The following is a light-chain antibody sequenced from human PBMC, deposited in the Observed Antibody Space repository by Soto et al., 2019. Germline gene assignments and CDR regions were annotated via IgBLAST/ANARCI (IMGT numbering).Light chain of an antibody. CDR1: QSVSRW. Sequence: DIQMTQSPSTLSASVGDRVTISCRASQSVSRWVAWYQQKPGKAPKLLIYDASSLESGVPSRFSGSGSGTEFTLTSSSLHPDDVATYCRQQYNYYSTFGQGTKLEIK. CDR2: DAS. V-gene: IGKV1-5*01. CDR3: QQYNYYST. J-gene: IGKJ2*01.